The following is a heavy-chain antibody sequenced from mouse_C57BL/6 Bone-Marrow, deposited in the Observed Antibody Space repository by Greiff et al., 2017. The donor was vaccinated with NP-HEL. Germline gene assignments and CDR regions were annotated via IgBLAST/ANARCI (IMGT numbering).Heavy chain of an antibody. J-gene: IGHJ3*01. CDR2: ISGGGGNT. Sequence: EVKLMESGGGLVKPGGSLKLSCAASGFTFSSYTMSWVRQTPEKRLEWVATISGGGGNTYYPDSVKGRFTISRDNAKNTLYLQMSSLRSEDTALYYCARWGLGFAYWGQGTLVTVSA. V-gene: IGHV5-9*01. CDR3: ARWGLGFAY. CDR1: GFTFSSYT. D-gene: IGHD2-4*01.